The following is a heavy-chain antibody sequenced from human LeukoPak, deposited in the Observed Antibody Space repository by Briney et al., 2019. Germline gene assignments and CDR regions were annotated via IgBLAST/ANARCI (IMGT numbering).Heavy chain of an antibody. D-gene: IGHD2-21*02. CDR3: VSGGAYCGADCYLPAFDY. V-gene: IGHV4-31*03. Sequence: PSETLSLTCTVSGGSISSSGYYWSWIRQHPGKGLERNGCIYYSGNTYYNPSLKSRVTISVDTSRNQFSLKLSSVTAADTAVYYCVSGGAYCGADCYLPAFDYWGQGTLVTVSS. CDR1: GGSISSSGYY. J-gene: IGHJ4*02. CDR2: IYYSGNT.